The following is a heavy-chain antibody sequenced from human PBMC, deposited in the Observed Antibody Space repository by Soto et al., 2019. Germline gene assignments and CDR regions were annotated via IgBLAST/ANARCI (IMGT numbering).Heavy chain of an antibody. V-gene: IGHV4-34*01. CDR3: ARGGSSDWQVALDI. J-gene: IGHJ3*02. CDR2: IKHSGSS. Sequence: LSLTCAVYAGSFSHYYWNWIRQSPGKGLEWIGKIKHSGSSNYNPSLRSRVSISVDMSKNQFSLRLTSVTAADTAGYYCARGGSSDWQVALDIWGQGTMVTVSS. D-gene: IGHD6-19*01. CDR1: AGSFSHYY.